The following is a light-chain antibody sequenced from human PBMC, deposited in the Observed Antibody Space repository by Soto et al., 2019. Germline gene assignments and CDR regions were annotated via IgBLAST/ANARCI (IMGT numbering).Light chain of an antibody. CDR2: DVS. V-gene: IGLV2-14*01. CDR3: SSYTSSSTPYV. J-gene: IGLJ1*01. Sequence: QSVLTQPASVSGSPGQSITISCTGTSSDVGAYNYVSWYQQQPGKVPQLMIYDVSNRPSGVSNRFSGSKSANTASLTISGLQAEDEADYYCSSYTSSSTPYVFGTGTKLTVL. CDR1: SSDVGAYNY.